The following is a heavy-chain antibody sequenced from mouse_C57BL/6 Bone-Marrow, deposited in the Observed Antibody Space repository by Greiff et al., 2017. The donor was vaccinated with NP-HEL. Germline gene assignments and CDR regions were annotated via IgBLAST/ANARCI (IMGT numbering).Heavy chain of an antibody. D-gene: IGHD2-4*01. CDR3: ARSLSYDYPYYFDY. J-gene: IGHJ2*01. V-gene: IGHV2-9-1*01. CDR2: IWNGGGT. CDR1: GFSLTSYA. Sequence: QVQLQQSGPGLVAPSQSLSITCTVSGFSLTSYAISWVRQPPGKGLEWLGVIWNGGGTNYNSALKSRLSISKDNSKSQVFLKMNSLQTDDTARYYCARSLSYDYPYYFDYWGQGTTLTVSS.